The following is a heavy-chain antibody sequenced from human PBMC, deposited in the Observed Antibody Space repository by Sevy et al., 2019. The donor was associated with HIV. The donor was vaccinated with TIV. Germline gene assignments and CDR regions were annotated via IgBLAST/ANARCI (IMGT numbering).Heavy chain of an antibody. CDR2: IYYSGST. V-gene: IGHV4-39*01. J-gene: IGHJ5*02. D-gene: IGHD3-3*01. Sequence: SETLSLTCTVSGGSISSSSYYWGWIRQPPGKGLEWIGSIYYSGSTYYNPSLKSRVTISVDTSKNQFSLTLSSVTAADTAVYYCARRVTRFLEWFRFDPWGQGTLVTVSS. CDR3: ARRVTRFLEWFRFDP. CDR1: GGSISSSSYY.